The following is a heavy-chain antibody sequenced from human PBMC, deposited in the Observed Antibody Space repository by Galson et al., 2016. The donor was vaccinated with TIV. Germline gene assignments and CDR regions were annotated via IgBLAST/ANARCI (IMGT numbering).Heavy chain of an antibody. CDR3: ARGRSHGWYFDY. Sequence: SVKVSCKASGYTFTSYGFGWVRQAPGQGLEWMGWISTYNGNTNYAQKFQGRVTLTTETSTSTASMELRGLTSDDTAMYYCARGRSHGWYFDYWGRGTLVTVSS. D-gene: IGHD6-19*01. J-gene: IGHJ4*02. CDR2: ISTYNGNT. CDR1: GYTFTSYG. V-gene: IGHV1-18*01.